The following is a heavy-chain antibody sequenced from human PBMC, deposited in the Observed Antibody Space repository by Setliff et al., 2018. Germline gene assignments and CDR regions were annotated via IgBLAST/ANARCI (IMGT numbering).Heavy chain of an antibody. CDR2: ISDSGST. Sequence: SETLSLTCTVSGGSINSYYWSWIRQPPGKGLEWIAYISDSGSTNYNPSLKSRVTISLDTSKNQFSLKLSSVTAADSAVYFCARYPRRGNGWYPYYVDVWGKGTTVTVSS. CDR3: ARYPRRGNGWYPYYVDV. V-gene: IGHV4-59*12. J-gene: IGHJ6*03. CDR1: GGSINSYY. D-gene: IGHD6-19*01.